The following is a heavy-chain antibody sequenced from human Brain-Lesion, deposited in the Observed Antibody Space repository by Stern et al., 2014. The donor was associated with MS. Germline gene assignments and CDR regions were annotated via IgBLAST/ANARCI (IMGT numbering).Heavy chain of an antibody. D-gene: IGHD6-13*01. CDR3: ARFPASRPHVFDS. CDR2: SDHSGST. V-gene: IGHV4-4*02. Sequence: LVESGPGLVKPSGTLSLTCAVSGGSISSSNWWSWVRQSPGKGLEWIGESDHSGSTIYNPSLKSRVTVSVDKSKNRFSLNLRSVTAADTAVYFCARFPASRPHVFDSWGQGTLVTVSS. CDR1: GGSISSSNW. J-gene: IGHJ4*02.